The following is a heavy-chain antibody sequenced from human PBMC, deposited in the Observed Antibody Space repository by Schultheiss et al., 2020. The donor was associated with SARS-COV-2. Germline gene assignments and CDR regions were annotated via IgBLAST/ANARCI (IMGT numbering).Heavy chain of an antibody. CDR1: GFTLNSYW. CDR2: ISNDGGTI. V-gene: IGHV3-74*01. CDR3: ARLLPSSMRAMDV. J-gene: IGHJ6*02. Sequence: GGSLRLSCTASGFTLNSYWMHWVRQAPGKGLVWVSRISNDGGTITYADSVKGRFTISRDSGKNTLYLQMNSLTAEDTAVYYCARLLPSSMRAMDVWGQGTTVTVSS. D-gene: IGHD2-2*01.